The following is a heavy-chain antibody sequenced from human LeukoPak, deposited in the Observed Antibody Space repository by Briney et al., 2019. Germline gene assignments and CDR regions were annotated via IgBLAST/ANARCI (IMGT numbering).Heavy chain of an antibody. CDR1: GYTLTELS. CDR3: ATKWGRLLSSGWYSGWFDP. CDR2: FDPEDGET. D-gene: IGHD6-19*01. J-gene: IGHJ5*02. V-gene: IGHV1-24*01. Sequence: ASVKVSCKVSGYTLTELSMHWVRQAPGKGLEWMGGFDPEDGETIYAQKFQGRVTMTEDTSTDTAYMELSSLRSEDTAVYYCATKWGRLLSSGWYSGWFDPWGQGTLVTVSS.